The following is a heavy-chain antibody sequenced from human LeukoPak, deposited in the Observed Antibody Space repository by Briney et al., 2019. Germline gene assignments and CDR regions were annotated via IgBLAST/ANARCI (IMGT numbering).Heavy chain of an antibody. CDR1: GGSISGSSSY. CDR3: ARLRSTMVRGVPYKPYYYMDV. V-gene: IGHV4-39*07. D-gene: IGHD3-10*01. J-gene: IGHJ6*03. Sequence: SETLSLTCSVSGGSISGSSSYWGWICQPPGKGLEWIGCIYYSGSTYDNPALKSRVTISVDTSKNQFSLKLSSVTAADTAVYYCARLRSTMVRGVPYKPYYYMDVWGKGTTVTISS. CDR2: IYYSGST.